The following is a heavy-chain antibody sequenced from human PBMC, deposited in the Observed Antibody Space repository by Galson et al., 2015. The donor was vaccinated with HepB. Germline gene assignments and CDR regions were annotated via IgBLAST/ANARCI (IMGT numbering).Heavy chain of an antibody. Sequence: SLRLSCAASGFTFGSYAMHWVRQAPGKGLEWVAVRSYDGSNKNYADSVNGRYTISRDNSKNTLYLQVNSLQADDTAVYYCARAGYKANGGYSHYWGQGTLVTVSS. V-gene: IGHV3-30-3*01. CDR2: RSYDGSNK. CDR1: GFTFGSYA. D-gene: IGHD1-14*01. J-gene: IGHJ4*02. CDR3: ARAGYKANGGYSHY.